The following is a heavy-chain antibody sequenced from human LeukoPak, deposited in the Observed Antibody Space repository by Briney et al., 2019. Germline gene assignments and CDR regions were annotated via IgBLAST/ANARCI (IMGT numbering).Heavy chain of an antibody. D-gene: IGHD3-3*01. J-gene: IGHJ3*02. CDR2: ISSSSSYI. CDR1: GFTFSSYS. CDR3: ARDRGYDFWSGYFPDAFDI. Sequence: PGGSLRLSCAASGFTFSSYSMNWVRQAPGKGLEWVSSISSSSSYIYYADSVKGRFTISRDNAKNSLYLQMNSLRAEDTAVYYCARDRGYDFWSGYFPDAFDIWGQGTMGTVSS. V-gene: IGHV3-21*01.